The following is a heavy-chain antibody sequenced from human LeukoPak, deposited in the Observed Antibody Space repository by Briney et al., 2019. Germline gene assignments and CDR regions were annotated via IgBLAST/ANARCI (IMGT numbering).Heavy chain of an antibody. D-gene: IGHD3-22*01. J-gene: IGHJ4*02. CDR2: IKSKTDGGTT. CDR3: TTAAMIAKRYFDY. Sequence: GGSLRLSCAASGFTFSNAWMSWVRQAPGKGLEWVGRIKSKTDGGTTDYAAPVKGRFTISRDDSKNTLYLQTNSLKTEDTAVYYCTTAAMIAKRYFDYWGQGTLVTVSS. V-gene: IGHV3-15*01. CDR1: GFTFSNAW.